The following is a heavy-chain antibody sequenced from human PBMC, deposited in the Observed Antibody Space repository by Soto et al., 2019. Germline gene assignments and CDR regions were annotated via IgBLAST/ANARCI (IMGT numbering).Heavy chain of an antibody. J-gene: IGHJ3*01. D-gene: IGHD2-2*01. CDR3: ARGKYYGFDG. V-gene: IGHV6-1*01. CDR2: TYYRSKWYN. CDR1: GDSFSSNGVA. Sequence: SQTLSLTCAISGDSFSSNGVAWNWIRQSPSRGLEWLGRTYYRSKWYNDYAVSVKSRITVNPDTSKNQFSLQLSSVTPEDTAVYYCARGKYYGFDGWGQGTMVTVSS.